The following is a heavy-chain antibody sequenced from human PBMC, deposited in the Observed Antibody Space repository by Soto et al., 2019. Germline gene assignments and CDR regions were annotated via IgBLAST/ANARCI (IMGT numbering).Heavy chain of an antibody. CDR3: ARFYSSGWPRGYFDY. D-gene: IGHD6-19*01. CDR2: ISTVHGSI. CDR1: GYTFTSHG. V-gene: IGHV1-18*01. J-gene: IGHJ4*02. Sequence: QVQLVQSGGEVKKPGASVKVSCKAAGYTFTSHGISWVRQAPGQGLEWMGWISTVHGSINYAQKFQGRVTMTTDTSTSTAYMELRSLRSDDTAVYYCARFYSSGWPRGYFDYWGQGTPVTVSA.